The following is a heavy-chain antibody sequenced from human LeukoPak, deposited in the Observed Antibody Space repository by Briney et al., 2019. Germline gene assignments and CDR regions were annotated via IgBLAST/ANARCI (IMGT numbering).Heavy chain of an antibody. Sequence: PSETLSLTCTVSGVSIRSYYWNWVRQSPGRGLEWIGYMHHSGSSLYNPFLKSRVTISVDTSKNHFSLKLNSVTAADTAVYYCAGGYGSSWSFDHWGQGTLVTVSS. D-gene: IGHD2-2*01. V-gene: IGHV4-59*01. CDR3: AGGYGSSWSFDH. CDR2: MHHSGSS. J-gene: IGHJ4*02. CDR1: GVSIRSYY.